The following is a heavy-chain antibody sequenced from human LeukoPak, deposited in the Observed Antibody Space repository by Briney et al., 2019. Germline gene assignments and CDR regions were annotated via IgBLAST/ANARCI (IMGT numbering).Heavy chain of an antibody. CDR2: ISYDGNNK. Sequence: GGSLRLSCSASGFIFSTYALNWVRQAPGKGLEWVAVISYDGNNKDYADSVKGRFTISRDNSENTLHLQMNSLRAEDTAVYYCARDSSSSWDGYMDVWGKGTTVTVSS. V-gene: IGHV3-30-3*01. CDR3: ARDSSSSWDGYMDV. CDR1: GFIFSTYA. J-gene: IGHJ6*03. D-gene: IGHD6-13*01.